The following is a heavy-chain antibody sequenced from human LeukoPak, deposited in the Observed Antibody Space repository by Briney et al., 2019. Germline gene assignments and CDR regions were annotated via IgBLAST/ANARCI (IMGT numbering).Heavy chain of an antibody. J-gene: IGHJ4*02. CDR2: IYYSGST. V-gene: IGHV4-38-2*02. D-gene: IGHD3-10*01. CDR1: GYSISSGYY. CDR3: ASTNYYGSGSYCFDY. Sequence: PSETLSLTCTVSGYSISSGYYWGWIRQPPGKGLEWIGSIYYSGSTYYNPSLKSRVTISVDTSKNQFSLKLSSVTAADTAVYYCASTNYYGSGSYCFDYWGQGTLVTVSS.